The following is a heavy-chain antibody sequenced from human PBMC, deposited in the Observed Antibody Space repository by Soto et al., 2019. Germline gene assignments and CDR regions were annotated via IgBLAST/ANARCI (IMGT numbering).Heavy chain of an antibody. D-gene: IGHD2-21*01. V-gene: IGHV4-30-4*08. CDR3: AGIGEDVYYGMDV. CDR1: GAALNSGNYY. J-gene: IGHJ6*02. Sequence: SETLSLTCRFSGAALNSGNYYLRWLRQVPGKGLEWIGHIYVTGAVDYNPSLRDRITISQDTSKNEFSLRLNSVTAADTAVYYCAGIGEDVYYGMDVWGQGTTVTVSS. CDR2: IYVTGAV.